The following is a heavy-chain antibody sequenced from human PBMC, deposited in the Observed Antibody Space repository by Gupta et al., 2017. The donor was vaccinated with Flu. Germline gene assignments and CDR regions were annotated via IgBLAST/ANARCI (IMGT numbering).Heavy chain of an antibody. CDR3: VTDAGYGEYAF. CDR2: SRGGTT. Sequence: EVHLWESGGDSAQPGWSLRLSCAASGFTFSAFGMRWVRQAPGKGLEWVSTSRGGTTYYAESVKGRFTISRYTSKNKPFLPMNSLRAKYTSIDYCVTDAGYGEYAFWGPGTLLTVSS. CDR1: GFTFSAFG. V-gene: IGHV3-23*01. J-gene: IGHJ1*01. D-gene: IGHD3-16*01.